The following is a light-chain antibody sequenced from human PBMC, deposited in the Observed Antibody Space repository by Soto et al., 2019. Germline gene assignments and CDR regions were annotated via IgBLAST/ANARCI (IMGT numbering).Light chain of an antibody. J-gene: IGLJ3*02. Sequence: SAPAQPASLSPSPGQSMTIACTGTNRAVGSYNFVSGYQQRPGEAPKLIISEVRNRPSGISYRFTGSKSGNAASLTISGLQAEDEADYYCSSYTTTSTLVFGGGTKVTVL. CDR3: SSYTTTSTLV. CDR1: NRAVGSYNF. CDR2: EVR. V-gene: IGLV2-14*01.